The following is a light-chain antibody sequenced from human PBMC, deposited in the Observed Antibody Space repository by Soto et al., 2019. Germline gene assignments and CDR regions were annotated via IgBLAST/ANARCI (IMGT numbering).Light chain of an antibody. V-gene: IGLV2-8*01. CDR1: SSDIGAYNF. Sequence: QSVLTQPPSASGSPGQSVSISCTGTSSDIGAYNFVSWYQQHPGKAPRLMIYGVSKRPSGVPDRFSGSKSGNTASLTVSGRQAEDEADYYCSSYAGSNNYVVFGGGTKVTVL. CDR2: GVS. J-gene: IGLJ2*01. CDR3: SSYAGSNNYVV.